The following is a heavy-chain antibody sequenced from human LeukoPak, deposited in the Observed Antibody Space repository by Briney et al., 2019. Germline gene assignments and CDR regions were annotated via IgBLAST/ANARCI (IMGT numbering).Heavy chain of an antibody. J-gene: IGHJ4*02. D-gene: IGHD2-21*02. CDR1: GFTFSTYA. Sequence: GGSLRLSCAASGFTFSTYAMHWVRQAPGQGLEWVAAISSDGNHKHFADSVKGRFTISRDNAKNTLYLQMNSLTAEDTAVYSCARGGEGGGDSFCDYWGQGTLVTVSS. V-gene: IGHV3-30-3*01. CDR2: ISSDGNHK. CDR3: ARGGEGGGDSFCDY.